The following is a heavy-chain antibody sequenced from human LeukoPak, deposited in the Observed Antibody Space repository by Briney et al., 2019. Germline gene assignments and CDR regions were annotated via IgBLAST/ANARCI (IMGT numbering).Heavy chain of an antibody. CDR2: IDQDGSEK. CDR1: GFTFSSSW. CDR3: AKDRTRNYYGSGSYDY. V-gene: IGHV3-7*03. D-gene: IGHD3-10*01. J-gene: IGHJ4*02. Sequence: GGSLRLSCAASGFTFSSSWMSWVRQAPGKGLEWVANIDQDGSEKYFMDSVKGRFTISRDNAKKSLYLQMNSLRAEDTAVYYCAKDRTRNYYGSGSYDYWGQGTLVTVSS.